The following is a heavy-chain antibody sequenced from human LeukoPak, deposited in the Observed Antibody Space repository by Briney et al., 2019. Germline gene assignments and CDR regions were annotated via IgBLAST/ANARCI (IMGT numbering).Heavy chain of an antibody. D-gene: IGHD6-19*01. CDR1: GGTFSSYA. CDR3: ARENGVLAGTVNYGMDV. V-gene: IGHV1-69*06. Sequence: ASVKVSCKASGGTFSSYAISWVRQAPGQGLEWMGGIIPIFGTANYAQKFQGRVTITADKSTSTAYMELSSLRSEDTAVYYCARENGVLAGTVNYGMDVWGKGTTVTVSS. CDR2: IIPIFGTA. J-gene: IGHJ6*04.